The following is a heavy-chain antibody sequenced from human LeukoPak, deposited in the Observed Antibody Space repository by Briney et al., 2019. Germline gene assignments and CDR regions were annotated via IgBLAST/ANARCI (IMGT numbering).Heavy chain of an antibody. J-gene: IGHJ6*04. V-gene: IGHV3-48*03. CDR1: GFTFSSYE. D-gene: IGHD2-2*01. CDR2: ISSSGSTI. Sequence: GGSLRLSCAASGFTFSSYEMKWVRQAPGKGLEWVSYISSSGSTIYYADSVKGRFTISRDNAKNSLYLQMNSLRAEDTAVYYCARDGVVVPAAIYNYYYGMDVWGKGTTVTVSS. CDR3: ARDGVVVPAAIYNYYYGMDV.